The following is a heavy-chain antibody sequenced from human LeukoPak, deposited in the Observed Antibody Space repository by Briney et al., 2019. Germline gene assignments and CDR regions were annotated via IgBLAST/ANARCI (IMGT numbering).Heavy chain of an antibody. CDR3: ACSYSRDY. Sequence: SETLSLTRTVSGGSISSSSYYWGWIRQPPGKGLEWIGSIYYSGSTYYNPSLKSRVTISVDTSKNQFSLKLSSVTAADTAVYYCACSYSRDYWGQGTLVTVSS. J-gene: IGHJ4*02. CDR1: GGSISSSSYY. CDR2: IYYSGST. V-gene: IGHV4-39*07. D-gene: IGHD3-10*01.